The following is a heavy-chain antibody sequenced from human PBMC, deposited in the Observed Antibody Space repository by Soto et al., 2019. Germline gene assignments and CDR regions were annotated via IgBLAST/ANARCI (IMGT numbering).Heavy chain of an antibody. V-gene: IGHV3-21*01. CDR3: VRVDIWFGAD. Sequence: EVQLVESGGGLVKPGGSLRLSCAASGFTFSSYSMYSMNWVRQAPRKGLEWVSSISSSSSYIYYADSVKGRFTISRDNAKNSLYRQMNSRRAEDTAVYYCVRVDIWFGADWGQGTLVTVSS. J-gene: IGHJ4*02. CDR1: GFTFSSYSMYS. CDR2: ISSSSSYI. D-gene: IGHD3-10*01.